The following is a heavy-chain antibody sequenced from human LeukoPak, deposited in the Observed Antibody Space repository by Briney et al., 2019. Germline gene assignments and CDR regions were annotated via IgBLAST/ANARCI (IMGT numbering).Heavy chain of an antibody. D-gene: IGHD1-26*01. CDR2: IYSDGRT. V-gene: IGHV3-66*02. CDR1: GFTVSTNY. CDR3: ARTSGSFVGHLDY. J-gene: IGHJ4*02. Sequence: PGGSLRLSCAASGFTVSTNYMSWVRQTPGKGLEWLSVIYSDGRTYYADSVKGRFTISRDNSKNMLYLQMNSLRAEDTAVYYCARTSGSFVGHLDYWGQGTLVTVSS.